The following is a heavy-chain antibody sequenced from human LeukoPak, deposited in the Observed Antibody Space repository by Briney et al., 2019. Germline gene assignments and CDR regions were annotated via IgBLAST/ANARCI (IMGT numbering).Heavy chain of an antibody. Sequence: GGSLRLSCTASGFSFISYGMNWVRQAPGKGLEWVSYIGSGGSTIYYADSVKGRFTISRDNAKNSLYLQMNSLRAEDTAVYYCARDENSLRDFDSWGQGTLVTVSS. J-gene: IGHJ4*02. CDR2: IGSGGSTI. D-gene: IGHD3-16*01. V-gene: IGHV3-48*01. CDR1: GFSFISYG. CDR3: ARDENSLRDFDS.